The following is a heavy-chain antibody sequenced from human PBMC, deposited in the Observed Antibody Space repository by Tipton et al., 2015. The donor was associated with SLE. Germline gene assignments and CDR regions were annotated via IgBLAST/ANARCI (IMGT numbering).Heavy chain of an antibody. D-gene: IGHD3-3*01. CDR1: GGSINKYY. J-gene: IGHJ3*01. CDR2: IYSSGST. CDR3: ATGEYDFWSGRRGAFDV. Sequence: TLSLTCNVSGGSINKYYWNWIRPPAGKGLEWIGRIYSSGSTDYNPSLKSRVTMSVDTSRNQFSLKLSSVTAADTAVYYCATGEYDFWSGRRGAFDVWGEGTRVTVSS. V-gene: IGHV4-4*07.